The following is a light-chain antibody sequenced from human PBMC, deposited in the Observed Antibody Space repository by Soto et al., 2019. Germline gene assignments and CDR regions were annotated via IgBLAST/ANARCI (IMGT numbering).Light chain of an antibody. CDR2: RDT. J-gene: IGLJ2*01. V-gene: IGLV3-9*01. Sequence: SYELTQPLSVSVALGQTAKITCGGNNIGSKNVHWYQQKPGQAPVVAIYRDTNRPSGIPERFSGSSSGNTATLTISRAQAGDEDDYYCQVWDSSLVVFGGGTKLTVL. CDR1: NIGSKN. CDR3: QVWDSSLVV.